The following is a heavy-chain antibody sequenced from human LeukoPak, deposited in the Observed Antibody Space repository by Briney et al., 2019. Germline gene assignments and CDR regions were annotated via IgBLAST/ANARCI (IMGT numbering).Heavy chain of an antibody. D-gene: IGHD1-14*01. CDR2: ISAYNGNT. J-gene: IGHJ4*02. V-gene: IGHV1-18*01. CDR1: GYTFTSYG. CDR3: ARVSYGSGPELYYFDY. Sequence: ASVKVSCKASGYTFTSYGISWVRQAPGQGLEWMGWISAYNGNTNYAQKLQGRVTMTTDTSTSTAYMELRSLRSDDTAVYYCARVSYGSGPELYYFDYWGQGTLVTVSS.